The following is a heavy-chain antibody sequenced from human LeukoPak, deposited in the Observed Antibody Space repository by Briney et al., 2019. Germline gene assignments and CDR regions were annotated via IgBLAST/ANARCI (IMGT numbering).Heavy chain of an antibody. V-gene: IGHV3-15*01. CDR1: GFTFSNAW. D-gene: IGHD1-1*01. J-gene: IGHJ3*02. Sequence: GGSLRLSCAASGFTFSNAWMSWVRQAPGKGLEWVGRIKSKTDGGTTDYAAPMKGRFTISRDDSKNTLYLQMNSLKIEDTAIYYRTATQGGTSFDAFDIWGQGTMVTVSS. CDR2: IKSKTDGGTT. CDR3: TATQGGTSFDAFDI.